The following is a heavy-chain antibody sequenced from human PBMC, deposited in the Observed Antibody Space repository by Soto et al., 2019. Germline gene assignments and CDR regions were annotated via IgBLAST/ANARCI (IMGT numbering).Heavy chain of an antibody. CDR1: GFSLSTSGVG. J-gene: IGHJ1*01. Sequence: QITLKESGPTLVKPTQTLTLTCTFSGFSLSTSGVGVGWIRQPPGKALEWLALIYWNDDKRYSPSLKSRLTITQDTSKNQVVLTMTNMDPVDTATYYCAHKGYCSGGSCYEYFQHWGQGTLVTVSS. CDR3: AHKGYCSGGSCYEYFQH. V-gene: IGHV2-5*01. D-gene: IGHD2-15*01. CDR2: IYWNDDK.